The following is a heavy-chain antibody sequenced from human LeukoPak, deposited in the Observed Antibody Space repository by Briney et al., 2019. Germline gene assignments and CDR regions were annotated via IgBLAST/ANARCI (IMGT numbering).Heavy chain of an antibody. CDR1: GIDVSSNY. CDR3: AREVGA. D-gene: IGHD1-26*01. Sequence: GGSLRLSCTVSGIDVSSNYISWVRQAPGKGLEWVSVTYVSGNTYYADSVKGRFIVSRDNFKNTLYLEMNSLRVEDTGVYYCAREVGAWGQGTLVTVSS. CDR2: TYVSGNT. V-gene: IGHV3-66*01. J-gene: IGHJ5*02.